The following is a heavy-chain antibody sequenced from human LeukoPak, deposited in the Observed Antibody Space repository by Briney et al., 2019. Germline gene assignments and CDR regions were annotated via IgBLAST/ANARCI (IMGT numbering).Heavy chain of an antibody. J-gene: IGHJ3*01. D-gene: IGHD3-16*01. CDR3: ARDFLHLGG. V-gene: IGHV3-30*04. CDR2: ISYDGSNK. CDR1: GFTFTNHA. Sequence: GTSLRLSCAASGFTFTNHAMHWVRQAPGKGLEWVAVISYDGSNKYYADSVKGRFTISRDNAKNTLYLQMNSLRAEDTAVYYCARDFLHLGGWGQGTMVTVSS.